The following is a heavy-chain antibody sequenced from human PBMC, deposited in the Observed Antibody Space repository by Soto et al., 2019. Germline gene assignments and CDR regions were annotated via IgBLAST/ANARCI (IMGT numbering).Heavy chain of an antibody. CDR2: IHSDGSST. V-gene: IGHV3-74*01. CDR3: ARGYCSGGSCQLAAFY. D-gene: IGHD2-15*01. CDR1: GFTFSSYS. Sequence: GGSLRLSCAASGFTFSSYSMNWVRQAPGKGLEWVSRIHSDGSSTAYADSVKGRFTISRDNAKNTLYLEMNSLRAEDTAVYYCARGYCSGGSCQLAAFYWGQGTLVTVSS. J-gene: IGHJ1*01.